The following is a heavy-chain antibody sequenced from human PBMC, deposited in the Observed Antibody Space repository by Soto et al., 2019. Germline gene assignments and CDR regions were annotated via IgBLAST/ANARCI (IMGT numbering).Heavy chain of an antibody. CDR1: GGSFSGYY. J-gene: IGHJ4*02. CDR2: INHSGST. Sequence: SETLSLTCAVYGGSFSGYYWSWIRQPPGKGLEWIGEINHSGSTNYNPSLKSRVTISVDTSKNQFSLKLSSVTAADTAVYYCAGSRDLEYSSSSGAGVFDYWGQGTLVTVSS. D-gene: IGHD6-6*01. CDR3: AGSRDLEYSSSSGAGVFDY. V-gene: IGHV4-34*01.